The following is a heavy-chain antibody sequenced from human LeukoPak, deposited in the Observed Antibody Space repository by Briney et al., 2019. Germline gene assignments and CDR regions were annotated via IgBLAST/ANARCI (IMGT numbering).Heavy chain of an antibody. D-gene: IGHD3-10*01. CDR3: ASRARFYGSGSYERN. Sequence: GGSLRLSCAASGFTFSSYGMHRVRQAPGKGLEWVAFIRYDGSNKYYADSVKGRFTISRDNSENTLYLQMNSLRAEDTAVYYCASRARFYGSGSYERNWGQGTLVTVSS. CDR2: IRYDGSNK. CDR1: GFTFSSYG. J-gene: IGHJ4*02. V-gene: IGHV3-30*02.